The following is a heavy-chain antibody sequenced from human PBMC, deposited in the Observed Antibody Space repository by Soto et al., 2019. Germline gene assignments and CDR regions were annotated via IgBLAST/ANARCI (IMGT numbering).Heavy chain of an antibody. D-gene: IGHD2-15*01. J-gene: IGHJ5*02. CDR1: GGTFSSYA. Sequence: SVKSSCKASGGTFSSYAIRWVRQAPGQVLELMGGIIPIFCTANYAQKFQGRVTITADESTSTAYMGLSSLRSEDTAVYYCASAAGLVAQYGAFDPWG. CDR2: IIPIFCTA. CDR3: ASAAGLVAQYGAFDP. V-gene: IGHV1-69*13.